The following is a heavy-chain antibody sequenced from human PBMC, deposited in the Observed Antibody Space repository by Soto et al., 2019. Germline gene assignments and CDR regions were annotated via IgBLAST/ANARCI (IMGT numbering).Heavy chain of an antibody. Sequence: GPSVKVSCKTSGGTFSSYAISWVRQAPGQGLEWMGGIIPIFGTANYAQKFQGRVTITADESTSTAYMELSSLRSEDTAVYYCATLGGKPGYLTGTNRGGNWGQGTLVTVSS. CDR2: IIPIFGTA. J-gene: IGHJ4*02. V-gene: IGHV1-69*13. CDR1: GGTFSSYA. CDR3: ATLGGKPGYLTGTNRGGN. D-gene: IGHD1-20*01.